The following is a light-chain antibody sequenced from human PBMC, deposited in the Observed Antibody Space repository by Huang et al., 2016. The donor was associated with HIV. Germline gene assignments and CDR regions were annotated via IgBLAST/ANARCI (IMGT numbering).Light chain of an antibody. CDR3: QQYNNRYT. CDR2: GAS. CDR1: QSISNN. Sequence: IVMTHSPATLSVSPGERASLSCRASQSISNNLAWYQQKPGQAPRLLDDGASTRAGGIPARFSGGGSGTEFTLTISSLQSEDFAVYYCQQYNNRYTFGQGTKLEIK. V-gene: IGKV3-15*01. J-gene: IGKJ2*01.